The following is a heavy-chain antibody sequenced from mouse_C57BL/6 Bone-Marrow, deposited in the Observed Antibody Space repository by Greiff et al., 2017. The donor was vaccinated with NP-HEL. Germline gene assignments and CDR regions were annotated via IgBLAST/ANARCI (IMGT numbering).Heavy chain of an antibody. Sequence: ESGAELVRPGTSVKVSCKASGYAFTNYLIEWVKQRPGQGLEWIGVINPGSGGTNYNEKFKGKATLTADKSSSTAYMQLSSLTSEDSAVYFCARWYYGSSYVDYWGQGTTLTVSS. V-gene: IGHV1-54*01. CDR3: ARWYYGSSYVDY. J-gene: IGHJ2*01. CDR2: INPGSGGT. D-gene: IGHD1-1*01. CDR1: GYAFTNYL.